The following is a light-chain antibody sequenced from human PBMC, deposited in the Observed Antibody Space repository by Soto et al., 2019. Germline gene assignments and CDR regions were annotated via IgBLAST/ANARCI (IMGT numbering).Light chain of an antibody. J-gene: IGLJ1*01. Sequence: QSVLTQPASVSGSPGQSITISCTGTSSDVGLYNFVSWYQQHPGKVPKLMIYEVTKRPSGVSDRFSGSKSDNTASLTISGLQPEDEADYYCCSDAGGGIYVFGTGTKLTVL. CDR2: EVT. CDR3: CSDAGGGIYV. V-gene: IGLV2-23*02. CDR1: SSDVGLYNF.